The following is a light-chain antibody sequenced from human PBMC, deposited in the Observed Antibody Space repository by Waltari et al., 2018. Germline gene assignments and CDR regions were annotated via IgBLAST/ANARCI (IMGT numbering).Light chain of an antibody. CDR3: QQYRNFWT. V-gene: IGKV1-5*03. Sequence: QMTPSPSTLSAYVGDRAIIPCRAGQSLHNWLAWYQQKAGKAPKVLIYKASTLDSEVPSRFSGSGSRREFTRTSSSLQPDDFATYYCQQYRNFWTFGQRTKVESK. CDR2: KAS. J-gene: IGKJ1*01. CDR1: QSLHNW.